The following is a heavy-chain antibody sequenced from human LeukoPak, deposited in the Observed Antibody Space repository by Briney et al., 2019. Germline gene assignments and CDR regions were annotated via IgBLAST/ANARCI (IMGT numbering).Heavy chain of an antibody. D-gene: IGHD6-13*01. V-gene: IGHV1-2*02. CDR1: GYTFTGYY. Sequence: ASVKVSCKASGYTFTGYYMHWVRQAPGQGLEWMGWINPNSGGTNYAQKFQGRVTMTRDTSISTAYMELSRLRSDDTAVYYCAIPAGAAAGYDYWGQGTMVTVYS. CDR2: INPNSGGT. J-gene: IGHJ4*02. CDR3: AIPAGAAAGYDY.